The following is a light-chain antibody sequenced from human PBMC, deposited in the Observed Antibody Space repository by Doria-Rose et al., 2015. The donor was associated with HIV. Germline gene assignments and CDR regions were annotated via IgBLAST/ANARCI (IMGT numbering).Light chain of an antibody. V-gene: IGKV4-1*01. Sequence: DIRLTQSPESLGMSLGERATLNCESNQSLLYTSKNYLAWYQQKPGQPPKLLIYWASTRQSGVPARFSGSRSGTDFTLTISSLEAEDVAVYYCQQYYDTPSFGPGTTVDIK. CDR3: QQYYDTPS. CDR1: QSLLYTSKNY. J-gene: IGKJ3*01. CDR2: WAS.